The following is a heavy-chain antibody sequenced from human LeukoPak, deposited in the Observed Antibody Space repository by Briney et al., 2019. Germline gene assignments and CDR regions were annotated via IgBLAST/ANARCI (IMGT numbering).Heavy chain of an antibody. J-gene: IGHJ3*02. Sequence: ASVKVSCKASGYTFTSYYMHWVRQAPGQGLEWMGIINPSGGSTSYAQKFQGRVTMTRDTSTSTVYMELSSLRSEDTAVYYCARDRSVAARVDAFDIWGQGTMVTVSS. CDR1: GYTFTSYY. D-gene: IGHD2-15*01. V-gene: IGHV1-46*01. CDR3: ARDRSVAARVDAFDI. CDR2: INPSGGST.